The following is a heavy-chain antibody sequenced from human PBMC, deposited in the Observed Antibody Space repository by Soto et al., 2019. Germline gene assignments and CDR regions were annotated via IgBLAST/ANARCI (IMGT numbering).Heavy chain of an antibody. D-gene: IGHD3-22*01. V-gene: IGHV3-33*01. CDR3: ARDDHYNYESSGYYAEYFQH. CDR1: GFTFSTYG. CDR2: IWYDGSSK. Sequence: PGGSLRLSCAASGFTFSTYGMHWVRQAPGKGLEWVAVIWYDGSSKYYADSVTGRFTISRDNAKNTLYLQLNSLRAEDTAVYYCARDDHYNYESSGYYAEYFQHWGQGTLVTVSS. J-gene: IGHJ1*01.